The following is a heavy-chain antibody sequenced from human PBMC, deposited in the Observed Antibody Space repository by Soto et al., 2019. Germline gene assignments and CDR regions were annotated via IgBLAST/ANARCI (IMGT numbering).Heavy chain of an antibody. Sequence: GGSLRLSCAASGFTLSSYDMHWVRQGTGKGLEWVSAIGIAGDTYYPGSVKGRFTISRENVKNSLYLQMNSLRAGDTAVYYCARADVGAIDYWGQGTLVTVSS. CDR3: ARADVGAIDY. V-gene: IGHV3-13*04. D-gene: IGHD1-26*01. J-gene: IGHJ4*02. CDR2: IGIAGDT. CDR1: GFTLSSYD.